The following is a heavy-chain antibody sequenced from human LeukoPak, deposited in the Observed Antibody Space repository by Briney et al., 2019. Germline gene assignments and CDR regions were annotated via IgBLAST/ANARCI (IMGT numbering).Heavy chain of an antibody. CDR2: ITSSGAAT. J-gene: IGHJ4*02. CDR3: AKDRPNYYGSNGHYYKLNGDC. CDR1: GFTFSSYA. V-gene: IGHV3-23*01. D-gene: IGHD3-22*01. Sequence: PGGSLRLSCAASGFTFSSYAMSWVRQAPGKGLEWLSSITSSGAATYYADSVKGRFTISRDNSDNTLYLQMNSLRAEDTAVYYCAKDRPNYYGSNGHYYKLNGDCWGQGTLVTVSS.